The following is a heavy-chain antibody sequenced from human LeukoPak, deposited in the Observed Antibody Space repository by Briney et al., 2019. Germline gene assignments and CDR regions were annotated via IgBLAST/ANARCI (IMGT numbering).Heavy chain of an antibody. Sequence: KTSETLSLTCAVYGGSFSGYYWSWIRQPPGKGLEWIGEINHSGSTNYNPSLKSRVTISVDTSKNQFSLKLSSVTAADTAVYYCARAMIVNYDFWSGYSNPYMIDYWGQGTLVTVSS. CDR2: INHSGST. CDR3: ARAMIVNYDFWSGYSNPYMIDY. CDR1: GGSFSGYY. D-gene: IGHD3-3*01. V-gene: IGHV4-34*01. J-gene: IGHJ4*02.